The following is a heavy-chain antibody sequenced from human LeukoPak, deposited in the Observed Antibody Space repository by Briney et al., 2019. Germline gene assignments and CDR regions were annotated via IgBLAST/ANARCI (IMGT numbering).Heavy chain of an antibody. CDR1: GGSISSYY. CDR3: AREGAVAGTGWFDP. Sequence: SETLSLTCTVSGGSISSYYWSWIRQPAGKGLEWIGRIYTSGSTNYNPSLKSRVTMSVDTSKNQFSLKLSSVTAADTAVYYCAREGAVAGTGWFDPWGQGTLVTVSS. CDR2: IYTSGST. V-gene: IGHV4-4*07. J-gene: IGHJ5*02. D-gene: IGHD6-19*01.